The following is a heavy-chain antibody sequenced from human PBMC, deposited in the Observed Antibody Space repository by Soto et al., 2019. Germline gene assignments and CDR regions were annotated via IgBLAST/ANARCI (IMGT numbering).Heavy chain of an antibody. CDR2: ISYDGSNK. CDR1: SFTFISYG. CDR3: AKDLGTIFGVVYYYYYGMDV. V-gene: IGHV3-30*18. D-gene: IGHD3-3*01. J-gene: IGHJ6*02. Sequence: ASSFTFISYGMHWVRQAPGKGLEWVAVISYDGSNKYYADSVKGRFTISRDNSKNTLYLQMNSLRAEDTAVYYCAKDLGTIFGVVYYYYYGMDVWGQGTTVTVS.